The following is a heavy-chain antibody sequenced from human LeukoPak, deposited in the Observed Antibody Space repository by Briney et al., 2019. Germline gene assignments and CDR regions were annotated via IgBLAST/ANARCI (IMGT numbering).Heavy chain of an antibody. J-gene: IGHJ5*02. Sequence: GGSLRLSCAASGFTFSSYGMHWVRQAPGKGLEWVAVIWYDGSNKYYADSVKGRFTISRDNSKNTLYLQMNSLGAEDTAVYYCARDNLVRGVITNWFDPWGQGTLVTVSS. CDR1: GFTFSSYG. D-gene: IGHD3-10*01. CDR3: ARDNLVRGVITNWFDP. V-gene: IGHV3-33*01. CDR2: IWYDGSNK.